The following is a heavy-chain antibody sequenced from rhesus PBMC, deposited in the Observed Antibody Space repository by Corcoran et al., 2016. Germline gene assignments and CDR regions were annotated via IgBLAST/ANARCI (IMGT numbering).Heavy chain of an antibody. V-gene: IGHV4-76*01. D-gene: IGHD3-16*01. CDR3: ARDGYYYSGTYPLDY. CDR2: IHGNSGRT. Sequence: QVQLQESGPGVVKPSETLSLTCAVSGDSISSGYDWSWIRQSPGKGLEWIGYIHGNSGRTNYNPSRKNRVTISEDASKNQFSLKLISVTAADTAVYYCARDGYYYSGTYPLDYCGQGVLVTVSS. CDR1: GDSISSGYD. J-gene: IGHJ4*01.